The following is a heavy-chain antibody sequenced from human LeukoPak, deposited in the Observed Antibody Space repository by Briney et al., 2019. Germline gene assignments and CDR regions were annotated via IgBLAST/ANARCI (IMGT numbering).Heavy chain of an antibody. Sequence: SETLSLTCAVYGGSFSGYYWSWIRQPPGKGLEWIGEINHSGSTNYNPSLKSRVTISVDTSKNQFSLKLSSVTAADTAVYYCARALLGELSFFDYWGQGTLVAVSS. V-gene: IGHV4-34*01. CDR1: GGSFSGYY. D-gene: IGHD3-16*02. CDR2: INHSGST. CDR3: ARALLGELSFFDY. J-gene: IGHJ4*02.